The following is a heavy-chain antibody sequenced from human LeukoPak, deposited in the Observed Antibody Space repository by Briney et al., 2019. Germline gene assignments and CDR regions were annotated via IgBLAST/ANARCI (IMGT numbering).Heavy chain of an antibody. CDR2: ISSTGSTI. CDR3: ASFYSSSPNNYYYYGMDV. D-gene: IGHD6-13*01. J-gene: IGHJ6*02. CDR1: GFKFSDYY. Sequence: KPGGSLRLSCAASGFKFSDYYMNWVRQAPGKGLEWVSYISSTGSTIYYADSVKGRFTISRDNAKNSLYLQLKSLRVEDTAVYYCASFYSSSPNNYYYYGMDVWGQGTTVTVSS. V-gene: IGHV3-11*04.